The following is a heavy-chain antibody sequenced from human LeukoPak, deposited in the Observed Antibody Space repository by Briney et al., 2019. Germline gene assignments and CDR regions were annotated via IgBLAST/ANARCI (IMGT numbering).Heavy chain of an antibody. CDR3: VRSLNSGSYADL. J-gene: IGHJ5*02. Sequence: PGGSLRLSCAASAFTANSNFMSWVRQAPGKGLEWVSVVYSVGTTYYADSVKGRFTISRDTSRNTLYLQMNSVRVDATAVYYCVRSLNSGSYADLWGQGTLITVSS. D-gene: IGHD1-26*01. CDR2: VYSVGTT. V-gene: IGHV3-53*01. CDR1: AFTANSNF.